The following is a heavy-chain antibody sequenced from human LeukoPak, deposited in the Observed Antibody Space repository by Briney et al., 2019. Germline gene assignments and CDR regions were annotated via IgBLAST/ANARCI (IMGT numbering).Heavy chain of an antibody. Sequence: PSETLSLTCTVSGGSISSFYWSWIRQPAGKGLEWIGRVFTSGSTNYSPSLKSRVTLSVDTSKNQFSLKLSSVTAADTAVYYCARHEEGVVVPAATFDYWGQGTLVTVSS. D-gene: IGHD2-2*01. J-gene: IGHJ4*02. CDR3: ARHEEGVVVPAATFDY. V-gene: IGHV4-4*07. CDR2: VFTSGST. CDR1: GGSISSFY.